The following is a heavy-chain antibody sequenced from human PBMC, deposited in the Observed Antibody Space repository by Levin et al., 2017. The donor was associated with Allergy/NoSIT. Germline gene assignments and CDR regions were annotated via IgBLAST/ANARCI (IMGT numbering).Heavy chain of an antibody. Sequence: GGSLRLSCEASGLTFYTYAMTWVRQAPGKGLEWVSGISGSGDTTYYADSVKGRFTISRDNSKNTLYLHMNNLRAEDTAIYYCTKEEIQWLVPIGGVWGQGTLVTVSS. D-gene: IGHD6-19*01. CDR2: ISGSGDTT. CDR3: TKEEIQWLVPIGGV. V-gene: IGHV3-23*01. J-gene: IGHJ4*02. CDR1: GLTFYTYA.